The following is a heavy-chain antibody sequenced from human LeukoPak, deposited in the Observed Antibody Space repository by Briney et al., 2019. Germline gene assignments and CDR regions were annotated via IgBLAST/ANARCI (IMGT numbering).Heavy chain of an antibody. CDR3: ARGYSNAFDI. CDR1: GFTFSDYG. V-gene: IGHV3-30*02. D-gene: IGHD2-15*01. J-gene: IGHJ3*02. Sequence: PGGSLRLSCAASGFTFSDYGMDWVRQAPGRGLEWVAFIRYSGSNQYYADSVKGRFTISRDNSKNTLYLQMNSLRPEDTAVYYCARGYSNAFDIWRQGTMVTVSS. CDR2: IRYSGSNQ.